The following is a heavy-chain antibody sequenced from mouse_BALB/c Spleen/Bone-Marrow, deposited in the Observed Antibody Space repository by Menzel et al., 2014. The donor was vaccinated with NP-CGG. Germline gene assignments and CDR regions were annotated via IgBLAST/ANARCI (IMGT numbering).Heavy chain of an antibody. CDR1: GYAFSSSW. Sequence: QVQLQQSGPELVKPGASVKTYCKASGYAFSSSWMNWVKQRPGQGLEWIGRIYPGDGDTKYNGKFKGKATLTADKSSSTAYMQLSSLTSVDSAVYFCARSDGYRDMVYWGQGTSVTVSS. J-gene: IGHJ4*01. CDR3: ARSDGYRDMVY. V-gene: IGHV1-82*01. D-gene: IGHD2-3*01. CDR2: IYPGDGDT.